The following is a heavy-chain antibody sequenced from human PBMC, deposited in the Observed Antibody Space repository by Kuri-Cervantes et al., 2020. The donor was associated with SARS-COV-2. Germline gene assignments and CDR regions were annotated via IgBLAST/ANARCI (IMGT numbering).Heavy chain of an antibody. J-gene: IGHJ4*02. Sequence: GESLKISCAASGFTFSSYSMNWVRQAPGKGLEWVSSISSSSSYIYYADSVKGRFTVFRDNSKNTMYLQMNSLRAEVTAVYYCASGYSIDYWGQGTLVTVSS. D-gene: IGHD3-22*01. CDR2: ISSSSSYI. CDR3: ASGYSIDY. CDR1: GFTFSSYS. V-gene: IGHV3-21*04.